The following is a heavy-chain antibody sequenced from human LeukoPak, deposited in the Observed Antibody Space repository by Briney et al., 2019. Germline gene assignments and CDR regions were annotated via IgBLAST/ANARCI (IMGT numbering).Heavy chain of an antibody. J-gene: IGHJ6*03. D-gene: IGHD3-10*01. CDR2: ITPVFGTL. Sequence: SVKVSCKASEGTFRSDTINWVRQATGQGLEWMGGITPVFGTLKYAQKFKGRVTITADESTTTSYMELSGLTSDDTAIYHCARGGGNFYGSGSSRQYYYYFMDVWGTATTVTVSS. V-gene: IGHV1-69*01. CDR1: EGTFRSDT. CDR3: ARGGGNFYGSGSSRQYYYYFMDV.